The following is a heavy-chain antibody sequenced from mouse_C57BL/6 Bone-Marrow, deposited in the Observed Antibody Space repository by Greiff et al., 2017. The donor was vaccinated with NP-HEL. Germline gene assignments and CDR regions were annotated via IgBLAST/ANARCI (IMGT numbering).Heavy chain of an antibody. D-gene: IGHD1-3*01. CDR1: GFNIKDYY. V-gene: IGHV14-4*01. J-gene: IGHJ1*03. CDR3: TTITEWYFDV. CDR2: IDPENGDT. Sequence: VQLQESGAELVRPGASVKLSCTASGFNIKDYYMHWVKQRPEQGLEWIGWIDPENGDTEYASKFQGKATITADTSSNTAYLQLSSLTSEDTAVYYCTTITEWYFDVWGTGTTVTVSS.